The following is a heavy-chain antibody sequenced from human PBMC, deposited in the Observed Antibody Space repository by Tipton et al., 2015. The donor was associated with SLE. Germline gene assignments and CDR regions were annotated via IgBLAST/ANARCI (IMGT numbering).Heavy chain of an antibody. Sequence: RSLRLSCAASGFTFSSYAMHWVRQAPGKGLEWVAVISYDGSNKYYADSVKGRITISRDNAKNSLYLQMNSLRDEDTAVYYCARGDFYSGTYHDVFDVWGQGTVVTVSS. CDR2: ISYDGSNK. J-gene: IGHJ3*01. V-gene: IGHV3-30*04. CDR1: GFTFSSYA. D-gene: IGHD3-16*02. CDR3: ARGDFYSGTYHDVFDV.